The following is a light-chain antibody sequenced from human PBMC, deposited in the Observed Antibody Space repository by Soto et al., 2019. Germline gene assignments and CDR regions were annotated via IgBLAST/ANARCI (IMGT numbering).Light chain of an antibody. J-gene: IGKJ5*01. CDR2: GAS. CDR1: QSVSXSY. CDR3: QQYGSSQIT. Sequence: EIVLTQSPGTLSLSPGERATLSFRASQSVSXSYLAWYQQKPGQAPRLLIYGASSRATGIPDRFSGSGSGTDFTLTISRLEPEDFAVYYCQQYGSSQITFGQGTRLEIK. V-gene: IGKV3-20*01.